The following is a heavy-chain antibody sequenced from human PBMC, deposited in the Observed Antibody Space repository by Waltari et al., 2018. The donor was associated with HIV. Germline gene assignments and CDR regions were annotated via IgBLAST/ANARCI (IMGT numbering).Heavy chain of an antibody. Sequence: EVHLVESGGGLVQPGRSLRLSCAASGFTFDEYAMPWVRQTPGKGLEWVSGISWNSGSIGYADSVKGRFTISRDNAKNSLFLQMNSLRPEDTAFYYCAKGPTLTSPPTYFNYWGQGTLVTVSS. CDR2: ISWNSGSI. D-gene: IGHD2-2*01. J-gene: IGHJ4*02. V-gene: IGHV3-9*01. CDR3: AKGPTLTSPPTYFNY. CDR1: GFTFDEYA.